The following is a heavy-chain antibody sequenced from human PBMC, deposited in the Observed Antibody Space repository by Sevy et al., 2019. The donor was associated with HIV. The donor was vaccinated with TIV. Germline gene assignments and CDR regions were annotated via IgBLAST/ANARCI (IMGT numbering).Heavy chain of an antibody. CDR3: VKDPLISLGADLFDY. V-gene: IGHV3-30*02. Sequence: GGFLRLSCATSGFTFNSHGMHWVRQAPGKGLEWVSFIQYDGGNKNYADSVKGRFTISLDNSKNTLYLQLSSLRTEDTALYYCVKDPLISLGADLFDYWGQGTLVTVSS. D-gene: IGHD7-27*01. J-gene: IGHJ4*02. CDR1: GFTFNSHG. CDR2: IQYDGGNK.